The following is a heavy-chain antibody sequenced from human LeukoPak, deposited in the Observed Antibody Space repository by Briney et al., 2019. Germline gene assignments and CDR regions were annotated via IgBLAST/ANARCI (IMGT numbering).Heavy chain of an antibody. CDR1: GYTLTELS. V-gene: IGHV1-24*01. D-gene: IGHD3-3*01. J-gene: IGHJ4*02. Sequence: ASVKVSCKVSGYTLTELSMHWVRQAPGKGLEWMGGFDPEDGETIYAQKFQGRVTMTEDTSTDTAYMELSSLRSEDTAVYYCATGDYEFWSGYYRGLGYWGQGTLVTVSS. CDR2: FDPEDGET. CDR3: ATGDYEFWSGYYRGLGY.